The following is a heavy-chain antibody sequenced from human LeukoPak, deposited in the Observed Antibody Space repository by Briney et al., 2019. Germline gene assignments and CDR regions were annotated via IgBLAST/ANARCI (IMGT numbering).Heavy chain of an antibody. CDR1: GASISGSNYY. V-gene: IGHV4-30-4*01. J-gene: IGHJ6*02. Sequence: SQTLSLTCTVSGASISGSNYYWSWIRQPPGKGLEWIGYIYHCGYTYYNPSLNSRLAISVDTSKNQFSLKLTSVTVADTAVYYCARLTQGWVCSSTGCSSDVWGQGTTVTVSS. CDR2: IYHCGYT. CDR3: ARLTQGWVCSSTGCSSDV. D-gene: IGHD2-2*01.